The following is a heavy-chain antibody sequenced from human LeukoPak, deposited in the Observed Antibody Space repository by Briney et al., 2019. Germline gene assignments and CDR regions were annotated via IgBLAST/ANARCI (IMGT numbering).Heavy chain of an antibody. D-gene: IGHD3-10*01. CDR1: GGSISSGDYY. V-gene: IGHV4-30-4*01. J-gene: IGHJ4*02. CDR2: IYYSGSI. Sequence: KTSQTLSLTCTVSGGSISSGDYYWSWIRQPPGKGLEWIGYIYYSGSIYYNPSLKSRVTISVDTSKNQFSLKLSSVTAADTAVYYCARITYYYGSGSRALDYWGQGTLVTVSS. CDR3: ARITYYYGSGSRALDY.